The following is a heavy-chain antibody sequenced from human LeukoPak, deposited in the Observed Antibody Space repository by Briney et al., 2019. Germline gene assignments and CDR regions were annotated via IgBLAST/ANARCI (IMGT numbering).Heavy chain of an antibody. CDR1: GYTFTGYY. CDR3: ARDPGYGSGPGNWFDH. Sequence: ASVKVSCKASGYTFTGYYIHWARQAPGQGLEWMGWINPNSGGANYAKTFLGRVTMTRDTSISTAYMELSNLRSDDTAVYFCARDPGYGSGPGNWFDHWGQGTLVTVSS. D-gene: IGHD3-10*01. CDR2: INPNSGGA. J-gene: IGHJ5*02. V-gene: IGHV1-2*02.